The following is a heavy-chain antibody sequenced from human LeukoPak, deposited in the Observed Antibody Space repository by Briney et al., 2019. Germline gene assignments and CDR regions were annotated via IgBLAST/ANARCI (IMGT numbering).Heavy chain of an antibody. CDR1: RFTFSNYS. CDR2: ISTSSYYI. D-gene: IGHD5-24*01. Sequence: TGGSLRLSCAASRFTFSNYSMNWVRQAPGKGLERVSSISTSSYYISYADSVKGRFTISRDNAKNSLYLQMNSLRAEDTAVYYCAREMATIEGSFDFWGQGTLVTVSS. CDR3: AREMATIEGSFDF. J-gene: IGHJ3*01. V-gene: IGHV3-21*01.